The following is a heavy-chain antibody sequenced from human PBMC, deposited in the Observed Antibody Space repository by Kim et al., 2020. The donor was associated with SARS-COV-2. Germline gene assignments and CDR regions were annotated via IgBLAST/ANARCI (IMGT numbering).Heavy chain of an antibody. CDR3: ARHPTRIAARPYGGAEYFQH. J-gene: IGHJ1*01. D-gene: IGHD6-6*01. V-gene: IGHV4-39*01. CDR1: GGSISSSSYY. CDR2: IYYSGST. Sequence: SETLSLTCTVSGGSISSSSYYWGWIRQPPGKGLEWIGSIYYSGSTYYNPSLKSRVTISVDTSKNQFSLKLSSVTAADTAVYYCARHPTRIAARPYGGAEYFQHWGQGTLVTVSS.